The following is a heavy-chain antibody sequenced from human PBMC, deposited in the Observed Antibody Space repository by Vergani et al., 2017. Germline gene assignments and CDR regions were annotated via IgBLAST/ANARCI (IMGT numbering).Heavy chain of an antibody. V-gene: IGHV4-34*01. Sequence: QVQLQQWGAGLLKPSETLSLTCAVYGGSFSGYYWSWIRQPPGKGLEWIGEINHSGSTNYNPSLKSRVTISVDTSKNQFSLKLSSVTAADTAVYYWARYGVAAAGTAFDYWGQGTLVTVSS. J-gene: IGHJ4*02. CDR2: INHSGST. CDR1: GGSFSGYY. D-gene: IGHD6-13*01. CDR3: ARYGVAAAGTAFDY.